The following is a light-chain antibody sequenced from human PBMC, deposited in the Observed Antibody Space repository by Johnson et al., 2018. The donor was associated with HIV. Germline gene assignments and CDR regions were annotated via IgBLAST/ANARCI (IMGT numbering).Light chain of an antibody. Sequence: QSVLTQPPSVSAAPRQKAAISCSGSSSNIGNNYVSWYQQLPGTALKLLNYENNKRPSGIPARFSGSKSRTSASLGITGLQPGEEADYYCGTWVSSLSAGGDFGTGTKGTVL. CDR1: SSNIGNNY. CDR3: GTWVSSLSAGGD. V-gene: IGLV1-51*02. CDR2: ENN. J-gene: IGLJ1*01.